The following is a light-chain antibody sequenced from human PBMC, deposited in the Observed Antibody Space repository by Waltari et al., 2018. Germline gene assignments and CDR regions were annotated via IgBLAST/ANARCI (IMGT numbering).Light chain of an antibody. CDR2: DAS. CDR3: QKYVNLPAT. CDR1: QSVGRY. J-gene: IGKJ1*01. V-gene: IGKV3-20*01. Sequence: EIVLTQSPGTLSLSQGARATLSCRASQSVGRYLAWYQQKPGQAPRLLIYDASPRATGIPDRFSGSGSGTDFSLTISRLESEDFAVYYCQKYVNLPATFGQGTKVEIK.